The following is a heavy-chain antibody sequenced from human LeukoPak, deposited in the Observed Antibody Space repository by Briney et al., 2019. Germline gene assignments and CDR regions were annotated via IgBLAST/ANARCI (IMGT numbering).Heavy chain of an antibody. CDR2: ISYDGSNK. D-gene: IGHD3-3*01. J-gene: IGHJ4*02. V-gene: IGHV3-30-3*01. CDR1: GFTFSNYA. CDR3: ARELYGYYFDN. Sequence: PGGSLRLSCAASGFTFSNYAMHWDRQAPGKGLEWVAVISYDGSNKYYADSVKGRFTISRDNSKNTLYLQMNSLTTEDTAVYYCARELYGYYFDNWGQGTLVTVSS.